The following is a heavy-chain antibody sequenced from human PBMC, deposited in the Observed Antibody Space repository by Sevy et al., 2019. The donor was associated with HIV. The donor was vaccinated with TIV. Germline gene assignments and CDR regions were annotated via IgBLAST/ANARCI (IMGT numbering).Heavy chain of an antibody. CDR2: IYSGGST. D-gene: IGHD7-27*01. CDR1: GFTVSSNY. Sequence: GGSLRLSCAASGFTVSSNYMSWVRQAPGKGLEWVSVIYSGGSTYYADSVKGRFTISRDNSKNTLYLQMNSLRAEDTAVYYCARGIPGRHPGLGYRGQGTLVTVSS. V-gene: IGHV3-53*01. CDR3: ARGIPGRHPGLGY. J-gene: IGHJ4*02.